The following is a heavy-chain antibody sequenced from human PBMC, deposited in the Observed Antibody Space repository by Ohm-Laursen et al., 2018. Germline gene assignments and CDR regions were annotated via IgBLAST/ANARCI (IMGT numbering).Heavy chain of an antibody. Sequence: SEILSLTCAVSGGSISGHYWTWIRQPAGKGLDWIGRIYSRGNTDYNPSLKSRVTISLDTSKNQFSLKLNSVTAADTAVYYCARCLVVNSGYDWGWDYWGQGALVTVSS. V-gene: IGHV4-4*07. J-gene: IGHJ4*02. D-gene: IGHD5-12*01. CDR3: ARCLVVNSGYDWGWDY. CDR2: IYSRGNT. CDR1: GGSISGHY.